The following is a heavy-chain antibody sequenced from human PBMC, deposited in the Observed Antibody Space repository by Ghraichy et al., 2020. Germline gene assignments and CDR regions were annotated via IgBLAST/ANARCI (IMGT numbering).Heavy chain of an antibody. D-gene: IGHD1-26*01. Sequence: ASVKVSCKASGYTFTSYGISWVRQAPGQGLEWMGWISAYNGNTNYAQKLQGRVTMTTDTSTSTAYMELRSLRSDDTAVYYCARDHGGVGATCWFDPWGQGTLVIVSS. CDR2: ISAYNGNT. CDR3: ARDHGGVGATCWFDP. V-gene: IGHV1-18*01. J-gene: IGHJ5*02. CDR1: GYTFTSYG.